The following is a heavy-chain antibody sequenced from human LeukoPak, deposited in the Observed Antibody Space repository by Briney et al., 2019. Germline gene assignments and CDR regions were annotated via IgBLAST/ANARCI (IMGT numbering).Heavy chain of an antibody. Sequence: GASVKVSCKASGYTFTGYYMHWVRQAPGQGLEWMGWINPNSGGTNYAQKFQGRVTMTRDTSISTAYMELSRLRSDDTAGYYCARVEGVFGTSPSYFDYWGQGALVTVSS. D-gene: IGHD2-2*01. CDR1: GYTFTGYY. J-gene: IGHJ4*02. CDR3: ARVEGVFGTSPSYFDY. CDR2: INPNSGGT. V-gene: IGHV1-2*02.